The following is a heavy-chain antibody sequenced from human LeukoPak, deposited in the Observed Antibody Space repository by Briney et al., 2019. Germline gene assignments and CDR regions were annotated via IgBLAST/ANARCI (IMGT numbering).Heavy chain of an antibody. D-gene: IGHD2-8*01. CDR3: ARGLMVYAPYYYYMDV. J-gene: IGHJ6*03. V-gene: IGHV1-46*01. CDR1: GYTFTNYD. CDR2: INPSGGST. Sequence: ASVRVSCKACGYTFTNYDISWVRQAPGQGLEWMGIINPSGGSTSYAQKFQGRVTMTRDMSTSTVYMELSSLRSEDTAVYYCARGLMVYAPYYYYMDVWGKGTTVTVSS.